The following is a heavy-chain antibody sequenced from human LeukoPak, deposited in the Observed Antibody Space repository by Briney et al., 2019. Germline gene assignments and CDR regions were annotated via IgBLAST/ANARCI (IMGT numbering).Heavy chain of an antibody. CDR2: INHSGST. D-gene: IGHD2-15*01. V-gene: IGHV4-34*01. CDR3: ARPLHCSGGSCHDY. CDR1: GGSFSGYY. Sequence: SETLSLTRAVYGGSFSGYYWSWIRQPPGKGLEWIGEINHSGSTNYNPSLKSRLTISVDTSKNQFPLKLTSVTAADTAVYYCARPLHCSGGSCHDYWGQGTLVTVSS. J-gene: IGHJ4*02.